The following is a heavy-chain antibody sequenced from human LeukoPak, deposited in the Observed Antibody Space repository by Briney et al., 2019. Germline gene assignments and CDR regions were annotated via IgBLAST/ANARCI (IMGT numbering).Heavy chain of an antibody. D-gene: IGHD6-13*01. CDR3: ARVSQPAASFDY. Sequence: ASVKVSCKASGYTFTDYYMHWVRQAPGQGLEWMGLINPTGGSTGYAQKFQGRVTMTRDTSISTAYMELSRLRSDDTAVYYCARVSQPAASFDYWGQGTLVTVSS. CDR2: INPTGGST. J-gene: IGHJ4*02. V-gene: IGHV1-2*06. CDR1: GYTFTDYY.